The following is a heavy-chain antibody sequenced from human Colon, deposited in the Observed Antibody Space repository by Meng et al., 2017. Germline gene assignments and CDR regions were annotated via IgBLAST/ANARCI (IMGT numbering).Heavy chain of an antibody. CDR2: VYWDGDS. V-gene: IGHV2-5*02. D-gene: IGHD3/OR15-3a*01. J-gene: IGHJ5*02. CDR1: GPSLTTSGGG. CDR3: FHSSDHLIYASS. Sequence: HTSLNASDPPLGTPPPPLTLSLPCSGPSLTTSGGGVGWSRHPPRQALGLLALVYWDGDSRYSPSLRNRLTITKDTSRNQVVLTMTNVDPVDTGTYFCFHSSDHLIYASSWGQGTLVTVSS.